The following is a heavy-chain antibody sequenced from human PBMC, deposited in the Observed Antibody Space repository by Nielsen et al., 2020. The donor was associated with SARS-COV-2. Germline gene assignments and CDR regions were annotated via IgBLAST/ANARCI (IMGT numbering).Heavy chain of an antibody. CDR3: AKDIVVVPAAMGFDY. V-gene: IGHV3-53*04. Sequence: GGSLRLSCAASGFSVGSHYMSWVRQAPGKGLEWVSVIYSGGSTYYADSVKGRFTISRHNSKNTLYLQMNSLRAEDTALYYCAKDIVVVPAAMGFDYWGQGTLVTVSS. D-gene: IGHD2-2*01. CDR1: GFSVGSHY. J-gene: IGHJ4*02. CDR2: IYSGGST.